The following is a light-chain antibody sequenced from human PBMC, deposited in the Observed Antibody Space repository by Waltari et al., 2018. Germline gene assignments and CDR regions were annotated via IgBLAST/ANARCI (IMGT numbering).Light chain of an antibody. CDR3: QQYSRWPPLT. CDR2: DAS. CDR1: QSIATN. Sequence: EVVMTQSPATLSVSPGERASLSCRASQSIATNLAWYQQTPGQAPRLLVYDASTRAPSITARFRGSGSGTEFTLTIRSLQSADSAVYYCQQYSRWPPLTFDQGTRLEIK. V-gene: IGKV3-15*01. J-gene: IGKJ5*01.